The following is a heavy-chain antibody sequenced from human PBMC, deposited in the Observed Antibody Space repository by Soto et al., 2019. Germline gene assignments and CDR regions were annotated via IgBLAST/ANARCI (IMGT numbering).Heavy chain of an antibody. D-gene: IGHD5-12*01. CDR3: ARDYYRFNSGYGFSMDV. CDR1: GFTFSSYA. V-gene: IGHV3-30-3*01. Sequence: QVQLVESGGGVVQPGRSLRLSCAASGFTFSSYAMHWVRQAPGKGLEWVAVISYDGSNKYYADSVKARFPISRDNSKNTLYLQMNSLRAEDTAVYYCARDYYRFNSGYGFSMDVWGQGTTVTVSS. J-gene: IGHJ6*02. CDR2: ISYDGSNK.